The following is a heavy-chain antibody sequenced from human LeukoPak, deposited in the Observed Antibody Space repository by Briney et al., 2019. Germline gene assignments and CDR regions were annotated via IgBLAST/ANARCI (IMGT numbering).Heavy chain of an antibody. D-gene: IGHD1-26*01. J-gene: IGHJ2*01. Sequence: PSETLSLTCSVSGVSVNNCYWSWIRQSPGKGLEWIGFVFFSGRTRYNPSFESRVTISIDTSNNQFSLSVRAVTAADTAVYYCARDRLGWETHADFYYFDLWGRGTLVTVAS. V-gene: IGHV4-59*02. CDR1: GVSVNNCY. CDR2: VFFSGRT. CDR3: ARDRLGWETHADFYYFDL.